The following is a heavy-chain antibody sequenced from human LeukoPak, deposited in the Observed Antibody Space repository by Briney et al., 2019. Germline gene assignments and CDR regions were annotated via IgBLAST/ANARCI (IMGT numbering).Heavy chain of an antibody. V-gene: IGHV4-59*01. Sequence: SETLSLTCTVSGRSINNYYWSWIRQPPGLGLEWIGYIYHRGNSNYNPSLKSRVAMSADTSKNQFSLRLGSVTAADTAVYYCAGTSTWLSFGYWGQGTLLTVSS. CDR2: IYHRGNS. J-gene: IGHJ4*02. D-gene: IGHD2-2*01. CDR1: GRSINNYY. CDR3: AGTSTWLSFGY.